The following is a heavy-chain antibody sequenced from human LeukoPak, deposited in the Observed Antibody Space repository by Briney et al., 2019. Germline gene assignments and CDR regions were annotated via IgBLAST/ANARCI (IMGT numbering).Heavy chain of an antibody. J-gene: IGHJ5*02. Sequence: PSETLSLTCSVSGDSISSSSYYWAWIRQPPGKGLEWIGVIYYNGRTFYNPSLESRLTISVDTSKNQFSLKLSSVTASDTAVYYCARRSGRTPNYFGPWGQGTLVTVSS. CDR3: ARRSGRTPNYFGP. D-gene: IGHD6-25*01. CDR2: IYYNGRT. V-gene: IGHV4-39*01. CDR1: GDSISSSSYY.